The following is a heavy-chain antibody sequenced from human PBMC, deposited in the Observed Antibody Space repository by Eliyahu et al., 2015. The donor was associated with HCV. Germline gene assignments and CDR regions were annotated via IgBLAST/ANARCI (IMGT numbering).Heavy chain of an antibody. D-gene: IGHD4-23*01. CDR1: GFIYSNXW. Sequence: EVRLVESGGGLVQSGGSLRLSCAASGFIYSNXWMXWVRXAPGKGLEWVANIRQDGHEKYYVDSVKGRFAISRDNAKNSLYLQMNSLRVEDTAVYYCARYSVAGGFDYWGQGTLVTVSS. CDR2: IRQDGHEK. V-gene: IGHV3-7*01. J-gene: IGHJ4*02. CDR3: ARYSVAGGFDY.